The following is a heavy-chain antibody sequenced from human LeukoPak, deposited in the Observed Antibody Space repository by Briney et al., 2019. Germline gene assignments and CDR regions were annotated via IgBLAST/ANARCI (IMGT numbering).Heavy chain of an antibody. CDR1: GGSISSYY. J-gene: IGHJ4*02. D-gene: IGHD6-6*01. CDR2: IYYSGST. Sequence: SETLSLTCTVSGGSISSYYWSWIRQPPGKGLEWIGYIYYSGSTNYNPSLKSRVTISVDTSKNQFSLKLSSVTAADTAVYYCARVSIAARAEDYFDYWGQGTLVTVSS. CDR3: ARVSIAARAEDYFDY. V-gene: IGHV4-59*12.